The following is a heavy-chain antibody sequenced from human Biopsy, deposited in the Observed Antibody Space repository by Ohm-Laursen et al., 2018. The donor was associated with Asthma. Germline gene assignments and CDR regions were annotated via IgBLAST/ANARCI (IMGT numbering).Heavy chain of an antibody. CDR2: IMTDYGTT. J-gene: IGHJ6*02. Sequence: GASVKVSCKVPGGTFSNFAISWVRQAPGQGLEWLGGIMTDYGTTNDAQKFQGRVTITANESTSTAYMEVTSLRSEDTAIYYCARCQVGYSSVWSLLLKKIYYSGMDVWGQGTAVTVSS. CDR3: ARCQVGYSSVWSLLLKKIYYSGMDV. CDR1: GGTFSNFA. D-gene: IGHD6-19*01. V-gene: IGHV1-69*13.